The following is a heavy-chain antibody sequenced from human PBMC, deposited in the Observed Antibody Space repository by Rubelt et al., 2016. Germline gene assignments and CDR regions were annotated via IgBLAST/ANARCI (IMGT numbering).Heavy chain of an antibody. D-gene: IGHD4-23*01. V-gene: IGHV3-23*01. J-gene: IGHJ4*02. CDR3: AKGRSAVVTSGDNY. Sequence: SNYALSWVRQAPGKGLEWVSVISGSGDSTYYADSVKGRFTISRDNSKNTLSVEMNSLRAEDTAVYYCAKGRSAVVTSGDNYWGQGMLGTVSA. CDR2: ISGSGDST. CDR1: SNYA.